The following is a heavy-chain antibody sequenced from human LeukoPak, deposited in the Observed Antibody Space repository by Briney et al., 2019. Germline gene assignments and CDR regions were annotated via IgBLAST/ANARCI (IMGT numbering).Heavy chain of an antibody. CDR1: GFTFSSYA. V-gene: IGHV3-30-3*01. CDR2: ISYDGSNK. Sequence: GGSLRLSCAASGFTFSSYAMHWVRQAPGKGLEWVAVISYDGSNKYYADSVKGRFTISRDNSKNTLYLQMNSLRAEDTAVYYCARGGFYYDSSGYQDFDYWGQGTLVTVSS. CDR3: ARGGFYYDSSGYQDFDY. D-gene: IGHD3-22*01. J-gene: IGHJ4*02.